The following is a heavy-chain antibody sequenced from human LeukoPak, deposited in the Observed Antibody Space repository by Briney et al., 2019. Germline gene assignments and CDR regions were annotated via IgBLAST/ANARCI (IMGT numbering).Heavy chain of an antibody. CDR1: GYTFTSHY. V-gene: IGHV1-46*01. CDR2: INPSGSST. CDR3: ARAVWYSGSYFDY. Sequence: GASVKVSCKASGYTFTSHYMHWVRQAPGQGLEWMGLINPSGSSTLYAQKFQGRVTMTRDMSTTTDYMELSSLRSEDTAVYYCARAVWYSGSYFDYWGQGTLVTVSS. J-gene: IGHJ4*02. D-gene: IGHD1-26*01.